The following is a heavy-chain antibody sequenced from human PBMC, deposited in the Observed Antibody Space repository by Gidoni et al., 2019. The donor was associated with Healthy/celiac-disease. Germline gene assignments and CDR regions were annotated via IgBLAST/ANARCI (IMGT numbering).Heavy chain of an antibody. CDR1: GFTFSSYG. CDR3: AREPPGPAYYHYGMDV. D-gene: IGHD2-2*01. J-gene: IGHJ6*02. Sequence: QVQLVESGGGVVQPGRSLSLSCAASGFTFSSYGMHGVRQAPGKGLEWVAVICDDGSNKYYADSVKGRFTISRDNSKNTLYLQMNSLRAEDTAVYYCAREPPGPAYYHYGMDVWGQGTTVTVSS. V-gene: IGHV3-33*01. CDR2: ICDDGSNK.